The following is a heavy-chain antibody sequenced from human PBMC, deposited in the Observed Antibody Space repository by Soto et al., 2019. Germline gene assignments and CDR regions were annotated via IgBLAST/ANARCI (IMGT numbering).Heavy chain of an antibody. CDR1: GFTFSSYA. V-gene: IGHV3-23*01. D-gene: IGHD1-7*01. CDR3: AKVPGLGNWNYDY. J-gene: IGHJ4*02. CDR2: ISGSGGST. Sequence: EVQLLESGGGLVQPGGSLRLSCAASGFTFSSYAMSWVRQAPGKGLEWVSAISGSGGSTDYADSVKGRFTISRDNSKNTLYLQMNSLRAEDTAVYYCAKVPGLGNWNYDYWGQGTLVTVSS.